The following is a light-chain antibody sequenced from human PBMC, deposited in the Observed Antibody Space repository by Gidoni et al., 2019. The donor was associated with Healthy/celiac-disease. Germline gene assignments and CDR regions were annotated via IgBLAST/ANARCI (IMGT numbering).Light chain of an antibody. V-gene: IGLV2-23*01. CDR2: EGS. Sequence: QSALTQPASVSASPGQSITISCTGTSSDVGSYNLVSWYQQPPGKAPKLMIYEGSKRPSGVSNRFSGSKSGNTASLTISGLQAEDEADYYCCSYAGSSTPVVFGGGTKLTVL. J-gene: IGLJ2*01. CDR3: CSYAGSSTPVV. CDR1: SSDVGSYNL.